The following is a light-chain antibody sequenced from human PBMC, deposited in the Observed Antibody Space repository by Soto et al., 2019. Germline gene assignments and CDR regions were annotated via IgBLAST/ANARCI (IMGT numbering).Light chain of an antibody. J-gene: IGKJ1*01. Sequence: EIQMTQSPSSLSASVGDRVTITCRASHGISTFLAWLQQKPGTAPKSLIYGASNLQSGVPSRFSGRGSGSAFTLTISSLQPEDAATYYCQQYNSYPVTFGQGTKVDIK. CDR3: QQYNSYPVT. CDR2: GAS. V-gene: IGKV1-16*01. CDR1: HGISTF.